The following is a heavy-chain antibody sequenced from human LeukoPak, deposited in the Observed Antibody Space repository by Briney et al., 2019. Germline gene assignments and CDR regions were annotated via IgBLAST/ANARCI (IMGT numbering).Heavy chain of an antibody. V-gene: IGHV1-46*01. CDR3: ASPLPGYSSGWYEFDY. J-gene: IGHJ4*02. CDR2: INPTGGNT. D-gene: IGHD6-19*01. CDR1: GYIFTTYY. Sequence: ASVKVSCKAPGYIFTTYYVHWVRQTPGQGLEWMGIINPTGGNTTYAQNFQDRVTMTRDTSTSTVYMELSSLRSEDTAVYYCASPLPGYSSGWYEFDYWGQGTLVTVSS.